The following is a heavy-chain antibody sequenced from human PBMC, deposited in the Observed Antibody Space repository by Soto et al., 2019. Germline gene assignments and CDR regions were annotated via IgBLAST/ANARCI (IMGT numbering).Heavy chain of an antibody. V-gene: IGHV4-59*01. J-gene: IGHJ5*02. CDR2: IYYSGST. CDR3: ARDPPTYYDILTARPP. Sequence: RCIHKKTAKGLEWIGYIYYSGSTNYNPSLKSRVTISVDTSKNQFSLKLSSLTAAETAVYYCARDPPTYYDILTARPPWGQGTLVTVS. D-gene: IGHD3-9*01.